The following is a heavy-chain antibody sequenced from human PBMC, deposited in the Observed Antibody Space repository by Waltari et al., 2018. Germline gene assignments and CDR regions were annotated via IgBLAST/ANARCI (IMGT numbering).Heavy chain of an antibody. V-gene: IGHV1-69*01. CDR1: GSSFSSYT. CDR3: AREVSGSINEGYYYYGMDV. D-gene: IGHD3-10*01. Sequence: QEQLVQAAAVVKPAGSAVQVSCNACGSSFSSYTIRVRQQAPGRGLEWVGVISTICGTANYAQKYQGRVTMTADDTTSTAYMEPSNLRSEDTAAYYWAREVSGSINEGYYYYGMDVWGQGTTVTVSS. J-gene: IGHJ6*02. CDR2: ISTICGTA.